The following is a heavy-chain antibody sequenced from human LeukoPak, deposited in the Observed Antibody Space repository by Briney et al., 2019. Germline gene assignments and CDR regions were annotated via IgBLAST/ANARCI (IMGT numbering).Heavy chain of an antibody. J-gene: IGHJ4*02. V-gene: IGHV4-39*07. CDR3: ARDLHDYGDYVLDY. CDR1: GGSISSSSYY. Sequence: PSETLSLTCTVSGGSISSSSYYWGWIRQPPGKGLEWIGSIYYSGSTYYNPSLKSRVTISVDTSKNQFSLKLSSVTAADTAVYYCARDLHDYGDYVLDYWGQGTLVTVSS. CDR2: IYYSGST. D-gene: IGHD4-17*01.